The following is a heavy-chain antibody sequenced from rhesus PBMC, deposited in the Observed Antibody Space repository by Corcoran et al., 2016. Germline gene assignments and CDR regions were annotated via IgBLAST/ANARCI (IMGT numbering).Heavy chain of an antibody. CDR3: AKGDFWTGYYTGKGPYFDY. J-gene: IGHJ4*01. Sequence: EVQLVETGGGLVQPGGSLKLSCAASGFTFSSYGMSWVRLAPGKGLEWVSAINSDGGRTYYAATVKGRFTISRDNSKNSLSLQMNSLGAEDTAVYYWAKGDFWTGYYTGKGPYFDYWGQGVLVTVSS. V-gene: IGHV3S5*01. D-gene: IGHD3-3*01. CDR2: INSDGGRT. CDR1: GFTFSSYG.